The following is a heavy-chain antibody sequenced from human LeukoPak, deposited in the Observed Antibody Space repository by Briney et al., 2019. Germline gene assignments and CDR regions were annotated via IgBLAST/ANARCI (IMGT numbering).Heavy chain of an antibody. Sequence: GGSLTLSCAASGFSLRKHPMRWVRQAPGKGLEFVSAIRGDGGTTFYASSVKGRFTISRNNSKKLVVLQMGSLRTDDMGVYFCARDCSSGNCRGALDYWGQGALVTVSS. CDR3: ARDCSSGNCRGALDY. CDR1: GFSLRKHP. V-gene: IGHV3-64*01. CDR2: IRGDGGTT. J-gene: IGHJ4*02. D-gene: IGHD3-22*01.